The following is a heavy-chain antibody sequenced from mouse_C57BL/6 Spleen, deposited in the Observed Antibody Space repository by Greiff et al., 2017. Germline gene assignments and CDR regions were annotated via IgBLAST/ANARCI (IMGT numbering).Heavy chain of an antibody. CDR3: ARGENYYGSSYWFAY. CDR2: IHPNSGST. D-gene: IGHD1-1*01. Sequence: VQLQQPGAELVKPGASVKLSCKASGYTFTSYWMHWVKQRPGQGLEWIGMIHPNSGSTNYNEKFKSKATLTVDKSSSTAYMQLSSLTSEDSAVYYCARGENYYGSSYWFAYWGQGTLVTVSA. J-gene: IGHJ3*01. CDR1: GYTFTSYW. V-gene: IGHV1-64*01.